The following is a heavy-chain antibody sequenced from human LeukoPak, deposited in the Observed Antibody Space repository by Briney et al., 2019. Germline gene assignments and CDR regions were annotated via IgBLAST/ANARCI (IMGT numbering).Heavy chain of an antibody. V-gene: IGHV3-23*01. D-gene: IGHD2-15*01. J-gene: IGHJ4*02. CDR1: GFTFSSKA. CDR3: AKVSCSGGSCYGNECDY. CDR2: ISGFGGST. Sequence: GGSLRLSCAASGFTFSSKAMSWVRQAPGKGLEWVSSISGFGGSTYYPDSVKGRFTISRDNSKNTLYLQMNSLRADDTAVYYCAKVSCSGGSCYGNECDYWGQGALVTVSS.